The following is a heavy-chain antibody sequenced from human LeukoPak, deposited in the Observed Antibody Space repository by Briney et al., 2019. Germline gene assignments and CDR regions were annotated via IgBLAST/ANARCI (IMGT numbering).Heavy chain of an antibody. V-gene: IGHV3-9*01. CDR1: GFTFDDYA. J-gene: IGHJ4*02. CDR2: ISWNSGSI. CDR3: AKDIFTMVRGVVDY. D-gene: IGHD3-10*01. Sequence: GGSLRLSCAASGFTFDDYAMHWVRQAPGKGLEWVSGISWNSGSIGYADSVKGRFTISRDNAKDSLYLQMNSLRAEDTALYCCAKDIFTMVRGVVDYWGQGTLVTVSS.